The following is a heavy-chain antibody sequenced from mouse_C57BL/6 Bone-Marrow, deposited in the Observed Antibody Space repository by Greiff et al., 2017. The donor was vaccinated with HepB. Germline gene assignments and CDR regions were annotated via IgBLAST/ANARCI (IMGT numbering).Heavy chain of an antibody. J-gene: IGHJ4*01. Sequence: VQLQQSGPELVKPGASVKISCKASGYAFSSSWMNWVKQRPGKGLEWIGRIYPRSGNTYYNEKFKGKATLTADKSSSTAYMELRSLTSEDSAVYFCARPFYGNTYAMDYWGQGTSVTVSS. CDR3: ARPFYGNTYAMDY. V-gene: IGHV1-82*01. CDR1: GYAFSSSW. CDR2: IYPRSGNT. D-gene: IGHD2-1*01.